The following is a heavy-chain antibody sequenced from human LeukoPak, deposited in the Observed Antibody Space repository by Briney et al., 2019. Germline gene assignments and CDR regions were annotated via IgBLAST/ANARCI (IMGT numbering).Heavy chain of an antibody. CDR3: ARDVGGSGSYYNYYYYMDV. CDR2: IDPNSGGT. CDR1: GYTFTGYY. J-gene: IGHJ6*03. V-gene: IGHV1-2*02. Sequence: ASVKVSCKASGYTFTGYYMHWVRQAPGQGLEWMGWIDPNSGGTNYAQKFQGRVTMTRDTSISTAYMELSRLRSDDTAVYYCARDVGGSGSYYNYYYYMDVWGKGTTVTVSS. D-gene: IGHD3-10*01.